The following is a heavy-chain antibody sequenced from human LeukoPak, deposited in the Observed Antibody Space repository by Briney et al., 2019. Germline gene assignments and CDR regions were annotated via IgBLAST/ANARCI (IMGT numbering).Heavy chain of an antibody. Sequence: KPSETLSLTCAVYGGSFSGYYWSWIRQPPGKGLEWIGEINHSGSTNYNPSLKSRVTISVDTSKNQFSLKLSSVTAADTAVYYCARAAPHRRRTSKGQWLVPIDFDYWGQGTLVTVSS. CDR2: INHSGST. CDR1: GGSFSGYY. V-gene: IGHV4-34*01. J-gene: IGHJ4*02. D-gene: IGHD6-19*01. CDR3: ARAAPHRRRTSKGQWLVPIDFDY.